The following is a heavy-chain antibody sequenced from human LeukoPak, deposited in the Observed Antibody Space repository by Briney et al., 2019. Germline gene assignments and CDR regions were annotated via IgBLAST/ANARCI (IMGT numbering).Heavy chain of an antibody. Sequence: PGGSLRLSCAASGFTFSSYAMSWVRQAPEKGLEWVSPISGSGGSTYYADSVKGRFTISRDNSKNTLFLQMNSLRAEDTAVYYCAKEGSGSGSAKYMDVWGKGTTVTVSS. CDR2: ISGSGGST. D-gene: IGHD3-10*01. J-gene: IGHJ6*03. CDR1: GFTFSSYA. V-gene: IGHV3-23*01. CDR3: AKEGSGSGSAKYMDV.